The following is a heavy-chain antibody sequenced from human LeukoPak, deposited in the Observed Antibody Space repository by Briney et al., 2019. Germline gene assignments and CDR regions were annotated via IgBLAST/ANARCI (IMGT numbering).Heavy chain of an antibody. CDR2: ISGSGGST. V-gene: IGHV3-23*01. Sequence: PGGSLRLSCAASGFTFSTYAMSWVRQAPGKGLEWVSAISGSGGSTYYADSVKGRFTISRDNSKNTLYLQMNSLRAEDTTVYYCAKEGYRYGYAIDYWGQGTLVTVSS. CDR1: GFTFSTYA. J-gene: IGHJ4*02. CDR3: AKEGYRYGYAIDY. D-gene: IGHD5-18*01.